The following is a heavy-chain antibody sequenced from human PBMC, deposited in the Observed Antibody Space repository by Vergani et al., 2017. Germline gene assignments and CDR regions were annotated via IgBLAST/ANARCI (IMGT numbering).Heavy chain of an antibody. D-gene: IGHD3-9*01. Sequence: VQLVESGGGFVKPGGSLRLSCAASGFTFSSYWLSWVRKAPGKGLEWVANIKQDGSEKYYVGSVKGRFTISRDNAKNSLYLKRNSLRAEDTAVYYCTRGNVHYEILTGQDPPDAFDIWGQGTMVTVSS. V-gene: IGHV3-7*01. CDR1: GFTFSSYW. CDR2: IKQDGSEK. J-gene: IGHJ3*02. CDR3: TRGNVHYEILTGQDPPDAFDI.